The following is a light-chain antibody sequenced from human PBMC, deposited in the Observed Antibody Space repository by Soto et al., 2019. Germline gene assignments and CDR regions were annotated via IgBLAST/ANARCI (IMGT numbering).Light chain of an antibody. V-gene: IGLV3-21*02. Sequence: SSELTQPPSVSVAPGQTAGITCGGNNVGSKSVHWYQQKPGQAPLLVVFDDSDRPSGIPERFSGSNSGNTATLTISRVEAGDEADYYCQVWDTSSDHYVFGTGTKLTVL. J-gene: IGLJ1*01. CDR3: QVWDTSSDHYV. CDR2: DDS. CDR1: NVGSKS.